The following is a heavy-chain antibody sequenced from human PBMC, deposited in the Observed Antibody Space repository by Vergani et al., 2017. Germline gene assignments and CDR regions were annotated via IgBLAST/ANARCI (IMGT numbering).Heavy chain of an antibody. V-gene: IGHV1-18*01. CDR1: GYTFTSYG. CDR3: ARDVRYYYGWGSYYPTHFDY. CDR2: ISAYNGNT. Sequence: QVQLVQSGAEVKKPGASVKVSCKASGYTFTSYGISWVRQAPGQGLEWMGWISAYNGNTNYAQKLQGRVTMTTDTSTSTAYMELRSLRSDDTAVYYCARDVRYYYGWGSYYPTHFDYWGQGTLVTVSA. J-gene: IGHJ4*02. D-gene: IGHD3-10*01.